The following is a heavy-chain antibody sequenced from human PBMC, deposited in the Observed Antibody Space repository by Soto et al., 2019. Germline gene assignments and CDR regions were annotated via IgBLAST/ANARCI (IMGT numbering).Heavy chain of an antibody. CDR1: GFTFSHYS. D-gene: IGHD1-26*01. CDR2: ISSSGSYT. CDR3: AREQSGRRSLDS. J-gene: IGHJ4*02. V-gene: IGHV3-11*06. Sequence: QVQLVESGGGLVKPGESLRLSCAASGFTFSHYSMTWIRQAPGKGLGWVSYISSSGSYTKYADSLQGRFIVSRDSARNSFFLQMHSLRAGDTAVYYCAREQSGRRSLDSWGQGTLVTVSS.